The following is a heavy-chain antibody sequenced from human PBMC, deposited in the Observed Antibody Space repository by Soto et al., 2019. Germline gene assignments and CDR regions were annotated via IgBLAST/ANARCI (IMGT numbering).Heavy chain of an antibody. CDR2: ISAHNGNT. CDR1: GYAFTTYG. V-gene: IGHV1-18*01. CDR3: ARGRYGDY. D-gene: IGHD1-1*01. J-gene: IGHJ4*02. Sequence: QVHLVQSGVEVKKPGASVKVSCKGSGYAFTTYGITGVRQAPGQGLEWMGWISAHNGNTNYAQKLQGRVTVTRDTSTSTAYMELRSLRSDDTAVYYCARGRYGDYWGQGALVTVSS.